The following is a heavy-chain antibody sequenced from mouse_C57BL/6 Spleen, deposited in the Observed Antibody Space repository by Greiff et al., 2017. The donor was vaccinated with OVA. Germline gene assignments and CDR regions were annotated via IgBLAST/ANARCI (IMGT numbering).Heavy chain of an antibody. Sequence: VQLQQPGAELVKPGASVKMSCKASGYTFTSYWITWVKQRPGQGLEWIGDIYPGSGSTNYNEKFKSKATLTVDKPSSTAYMQLSSLTSEDSAVYYCARGHGSSYDWYFDVWGTGTTVTVSS. CDR1: GYTFTSYW. CDR2: IYPGSGST. V-gene: IGHV1-55*01. D-gene: IGHD1-1*01. J-gene: IGHJ1*03. CDR3: ARGHGSSYDWYFDV.